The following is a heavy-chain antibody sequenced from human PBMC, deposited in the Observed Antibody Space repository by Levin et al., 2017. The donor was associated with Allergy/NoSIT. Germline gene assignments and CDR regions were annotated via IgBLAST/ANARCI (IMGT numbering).Heavy chain of an antibody. CDR1: GGSFSGFS. J-gene: IGHJ4*02. Sequence: SETLSLICDVYGGSFSGFSWTWIRQTPGRGLEWIGEINNSGTTNYNPSLKSRVTLSQDTSKKQFSLKVTSVNAADTAVYFCARGKMGARFDSWGQGALVTVSS. D-gene: IGHD5-24*01. CDR3: ARGKMGARFDS. V-gene: IGHV4-34*01. CDR2: INNSGTT.